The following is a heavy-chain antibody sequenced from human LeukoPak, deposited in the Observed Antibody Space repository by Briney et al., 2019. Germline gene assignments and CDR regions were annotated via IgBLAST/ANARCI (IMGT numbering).Heavy chain of an antibody. D-gene: IGHD3-10*01. J-gene: IGHJ4*02. CDR3: ARESRYYGSGSYLVDY. CDR1: GYTFTSYG. V-gene: IGHV1-18*04. CDR2: ISAYNGNT. Sequence: GAPVKVSCKASGYTFTSYGISWVRQAPGQGLEWMGWISAYNGNTNYAQKLQGRVTMTTDTSTSTAYMELRSLRSDDTAVYYCARESRYYGSGSYLVDYWGQGTLVTVSS.